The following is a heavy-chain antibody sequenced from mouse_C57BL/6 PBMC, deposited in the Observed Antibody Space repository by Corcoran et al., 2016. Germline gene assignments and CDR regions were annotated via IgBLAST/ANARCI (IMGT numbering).Heavy chain of an antibody. J-gene: IGHJ2*01. D-gene: IGHD1-1*02. CDR1: GYTFTTYG. Sequence: QIQLVQSGPALKKPGETVKISCKASGYTFTTYGISWVKQAPGKGLQWMGWINTYSGVPTYADDIKGRFAFSLETSASTAYLQINNLKNEDTATYFGAREVDYLDYWGQGTTLTVSS. CDR3: AREVDYLDY. V-gene: IGHV9-3*01. CDR2: INTYSGVP.